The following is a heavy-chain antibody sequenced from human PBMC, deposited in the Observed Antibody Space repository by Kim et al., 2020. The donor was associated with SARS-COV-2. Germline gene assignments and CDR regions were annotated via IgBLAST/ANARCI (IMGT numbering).Heavy chain of an antibody. CDR3: ARDPPTNPVPLGYYYYYGMDA. J-gene: IGHJ6*02. V-gene: IGHV4-31*03. CDR1: GGSISSGGYY. CDR2: IYYSGST. Sequence: SETLSLTCTVSGGSISSGGYYWSWIRQHPGKGREWIGNIYYSGSTYYNPSLKSRVTISVDTSKNQFSLKLSSMTAADTAVYYCARDPPTNPVPLGYYYYYGMDAWGQGTTVTVSS.